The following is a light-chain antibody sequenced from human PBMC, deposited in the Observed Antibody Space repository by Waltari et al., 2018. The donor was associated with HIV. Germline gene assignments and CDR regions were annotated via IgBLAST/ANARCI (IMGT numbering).Light chain of an antibody. Sequence: QSALTPPPSASGSPGQHVTIPSTGTNSHMGGYTHAPCSHQHPGNAPKLVISEVTKRPSGGPGRFSGSKSGTTASLTVSGLQAEDEADYYCSSYANKNGFYVVFGGGTRLTVL. J-gene: IGLJ2*01. CDR3: SSYANKNGFYVV. CDR2: EVT. V-gene: IGLV2-8*01. CDR1: NSHMGGYTH.